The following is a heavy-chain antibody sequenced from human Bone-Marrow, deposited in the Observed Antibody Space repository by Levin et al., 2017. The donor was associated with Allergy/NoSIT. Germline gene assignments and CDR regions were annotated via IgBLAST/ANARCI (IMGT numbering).Heavy chain of an antibody. D-gene: IGHD2-21*01. Sequence: GESLKISCAASGFTFSTYGLIWVRQAPGKGLEWVSYISARRTTIYYVDSVKGRFTVSRDDAKNSLFLQMTSLRAEDTAIYYCARDEEAYGDAFDIWGQGTRVTVSS. CDR3: ARDEEAYGDAFDI. CDR1: GFTFSTYG. V-gene: IGHV3-48*01. J-gene: IGHJ3*02. CDR2: ISARRTTI.